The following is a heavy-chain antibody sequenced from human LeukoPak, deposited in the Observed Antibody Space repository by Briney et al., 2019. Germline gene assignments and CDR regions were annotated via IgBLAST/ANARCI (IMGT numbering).Heavy chain of an antibody. CDR1: GFTFDDYA. CDR3: AKDRRSNGD. CDR2: ISGSGDAT. D-gene: IGHD4-17*01. V-gene: IGHV3-23*01. J-gene: IGHJ4*02. Sequence: GGSLRLSCAASGFTFDDYAMHWVRQAPGKGLEWVSSISGSGDATSYADSVKGRFSISRDNFKNTLSLQMSSLRAEDTAVYYCAKDRRSNGDWGQGTLVTVSS.